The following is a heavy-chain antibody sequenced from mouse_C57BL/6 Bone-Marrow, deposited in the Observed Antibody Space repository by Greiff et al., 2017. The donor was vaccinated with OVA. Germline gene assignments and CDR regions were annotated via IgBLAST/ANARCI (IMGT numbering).Heavy chain of an antibody. CDR3: ARDSRGCAY. D-gene: IGHD1-1*01. CDR1: GFTFSDYG. Sequence: EVMLVESGGGLVQPGGSLKLSCAASGFTFSDYGMAWVRQAPRKGPEWVAFISNLAYSIYYADTVTGRFTISRENAKNTLYLEMSSLRSEDTAMYYCARDSRGCAYWGQGTLVTVSA. V-gene: IGHV5-15*01. J-gene: IGHJ3*01. CDR2: ISNLAYSI.